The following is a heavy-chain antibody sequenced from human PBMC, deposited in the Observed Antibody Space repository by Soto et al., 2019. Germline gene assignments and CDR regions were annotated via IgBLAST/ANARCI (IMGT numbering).Heavy chain of an antibody. CDR2: ISWNSGSI. V-gene: IGHV3-9*01. J-gene: IGHJ6*02. CDR3: AKAHGSGWSGGNYYYCMDV. D-gene: IGHD6-19*01. CDR1: GFTFDDYA. Sequence: EVQLVESGGGLVQHGRSLRLSCAASGFTFDDYAMHWVRQAPGKGLEWVSGISWNSGSIGYADSVKGRFTISRDNAKNSLSLEMTSRRAEDTSLYSCAKAHGSGWSGGNYYYCMDVWGQGTTVAVSS.